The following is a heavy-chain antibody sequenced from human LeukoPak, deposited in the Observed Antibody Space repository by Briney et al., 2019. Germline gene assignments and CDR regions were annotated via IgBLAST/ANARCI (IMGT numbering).Heavy chain of an antibody. CDR3: ARGQLPGYSSSWYNY. V-gene: IGHV1-8*03. D-gene: IGHD6-13*01. J-gene: IGHJ4*02. CDR2: MNPNSGNT. Sequence: ASVTVSFTASGYTFTSYDINWVRQAPGQGLEWMGWMNPNSGNTGYAQKFQGRVTITRNTSISTAYMELSSLRSEDTAVYYCARGQLPGYSSSWYNYWGQGTLVTVSS. CDR1: GYTFTSYD.